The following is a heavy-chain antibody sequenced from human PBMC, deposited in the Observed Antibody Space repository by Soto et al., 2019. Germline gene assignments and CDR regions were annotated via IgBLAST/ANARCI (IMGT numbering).Heavy chain of an antibody. CDR1: GFTFSSYW. V-gene: IGHV3-7*03. Sequence: EVQLVESGGGLVQPGGSLRLSCAASGFTFSSYWMSWVRQAPGKGLEWVANIKQDGSEKYYVDSVKGRFTISRDNAKNSLYLQMNSLRAKDTAVYYCARVEWYSSGWVDYWGQGTLVTVSS. CDR3: ARVEWYSSGWVDY. D-gene: IGHD6-19*01. J-gene: IGHJ4*02. CDR2: IKQDGSEK.